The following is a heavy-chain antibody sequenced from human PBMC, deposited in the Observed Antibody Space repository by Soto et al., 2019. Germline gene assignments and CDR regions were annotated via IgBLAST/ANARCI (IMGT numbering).Heavy chain of an antibody. CDR3: ARDTPLLADDVDYYYYGMDV. CDR1: GFTFSSYS. CDR2: ISSSSSTI. Sequence: GGSLRLSCAASGFTFSSYSMNWVRQAPGKGLEWVSYISSSSSTIYYAGSVKGRFTISRDNAKNSLYLQMNSLRDEDTAVYYCARDTPLLADDVDYYYYGMDVWGQVTTVTV. J-gene: IGHJ6*02. D-gene: IGHD3-16*01. V-gene: IGHV3-48*02.